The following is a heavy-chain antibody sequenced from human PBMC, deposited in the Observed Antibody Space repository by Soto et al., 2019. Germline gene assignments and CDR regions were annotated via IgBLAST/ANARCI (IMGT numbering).Heavy chain of an antibody. J-gene: IGHJ5*02. Sequence: SETLSLTCAVQGVSFSGYYWSWIRQPPGKGLEWIGEINHSGGTNYNPSLKSRVTISLGTSKNQFSLNLTSVTAADTAVYYCARVTVVWRLFSSWGQGSLVTVSS. CDR1: GVSFSGYY. D-gene: IGHD2-15*01. V-gene: IGHV4-34*01. CDR2: INHSGGT. CDR3: ARVTVVWRLFSS.